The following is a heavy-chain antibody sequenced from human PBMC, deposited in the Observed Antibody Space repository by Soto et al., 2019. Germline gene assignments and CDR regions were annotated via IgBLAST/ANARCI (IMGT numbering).Heavy chain of an antibody. D-gene: IGHD3-3*01. J-gene: IGHJ6*03. V-gene: IGHV3-23*01. Sequence: EVQLLESGGRLVQPGGSLRLSCAASGFTFSNYATAWVRQAPGKGLEWVSAISGSGGITYHAASVKGRFSISRDNSRNTLYLQMNSLGAEDTAVYYCARAAHYDFWSGYYYMDVWGIGTTVTVSS. CDR2: ISGSGGIT. CDR1: GFTFSNYA. CDR3: ARAAHYDFWSGYYYMDV.